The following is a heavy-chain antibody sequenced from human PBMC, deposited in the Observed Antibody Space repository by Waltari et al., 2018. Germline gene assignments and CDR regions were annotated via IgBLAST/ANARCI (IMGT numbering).Heavy chain of an antibody. CDR1: GFPLSNYW. V-gene: IGHV3-7*01. D-gene: IGHD3-22*01. J-gene: IGHJ3*02. CDR2: IMTDGREE. CDR3: VRDQWFAFDI. Sequence: EVQLVESGGGLVQRGGSLRLSCAASGFPLSNYWMSWVRQAPGKGLEWVANIMTDGREEYYVDSVRGRFTISRDNAKNSLYLQMNSLRPEDTAVYYCVRDQWFAFDIWGQGTMVTVSS.